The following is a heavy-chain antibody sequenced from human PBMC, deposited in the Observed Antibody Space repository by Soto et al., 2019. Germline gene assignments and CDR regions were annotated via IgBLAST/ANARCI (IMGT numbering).Heavy chain of an antibody. CDR3: ARDRSRYWSGGSCYPSGYYFDY. CDR1: GFTFSPCR. D-gene: IGHD2-15*01. V-gene: IGHV3-21*01. J-gene: IGHJ4*02. CDR2: ISSSSSYI. Sequence: PGGSRRLRCTASGFTFSPCRMNGVRQAPEKGLEWVSSISSSSSYIYYADSVKGRFTISRDNAKNSLYLQMNSLRAEHTAVYYCARDRSRYWSGGSCYPSGYYFDYWGQGT.